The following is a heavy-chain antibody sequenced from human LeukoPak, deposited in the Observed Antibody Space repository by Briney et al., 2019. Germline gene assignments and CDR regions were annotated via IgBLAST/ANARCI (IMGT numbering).Heavy chain of an antibody. CDR1: GGTFSSYA. Sequence: SVKVSCKASGGTFSSYAISWVRQAPGQGLEWMGGIIPIFGTANYAQKFQGRVTITADESTSTAYMELSSLRSEDTAVYYCARDRAKDYYDSSGYYGVWGQGTLVTVSS. CDR3: ARDRAKDYYDSSGYYGV. J-gene: IGHJ4*02. CDR2: IIPIFGTA. D-gene: IGHD3-22*01. V-gene: IGHV1-69*13.